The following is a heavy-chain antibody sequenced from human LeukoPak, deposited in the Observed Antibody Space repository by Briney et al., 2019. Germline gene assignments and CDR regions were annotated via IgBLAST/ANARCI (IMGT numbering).Heavy chain of an antibody. J-gene: IGHJ3*01. D-gene: IGHD3/OR15-3a*01. Sequence: SGGSLRLSCAASGFTLSTYWMYWVRQGPGKGLEYVSRISNDGSATTYGDSVRGRFSISRDNAKSTVYLQMNSLRPEDTAMFYCARGGLDHAFDLWGQGTMVSVSS. CDR3: ARGGLDHAFDL. V-gene: IGHV3-74*01. CDR1: GFTLSTYW. CDR2: ISNDGSAT.